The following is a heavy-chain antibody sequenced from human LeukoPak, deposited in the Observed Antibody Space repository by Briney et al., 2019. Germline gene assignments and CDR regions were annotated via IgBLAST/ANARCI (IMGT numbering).Heavy chain of an antibody. CDR3: AKDLGYSRAHWFDP. D-gene: IGHD6-13*01. CDR2: ISYDGSNK. Sequence: PGGSLRLSCAASGFTFSSYGMHWVRQTPGKGLEWVAVISYDGSNKYYADSVKGRFTISRDNSKNTLYLQMNSLRAEDTAVYYCAKDLGYSRAHWFDPWGQGTLVTVSS. CDR1: GFTFSSYG. V-gene: IGHV3-30*18. J-gene: IGHJ5*02.